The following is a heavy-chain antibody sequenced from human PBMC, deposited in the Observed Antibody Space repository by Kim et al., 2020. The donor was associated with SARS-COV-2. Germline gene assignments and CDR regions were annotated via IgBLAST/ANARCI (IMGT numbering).Heavy chain of an antibody. CDR1: GYTLTELS. CDR3: ATGNMYSSGGYYYGMDV. CDR2: FDPEDGET. J-gene: IGHJ6*02. Sequence: ASVKVSCKVSGYTLTELSMHWVRQAPGKGLEWMGGFDPEDGETIYAQKFQGRVTMTEDTSTDTAYMELSSLRSEDTAVYYCATGNMYSSGGYYYGMDVWGQGTTVTVSS. D-gene: IGHD6-19*01. V-gene: IGHV1-24*01.